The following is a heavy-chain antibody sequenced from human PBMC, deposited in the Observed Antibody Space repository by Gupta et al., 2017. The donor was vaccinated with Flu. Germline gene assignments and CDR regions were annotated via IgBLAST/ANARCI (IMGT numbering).Heavy chain of an antibody. CDR3: ARLDTTMVVYYYFGMDV. V-gene: IGHV3-48*03. Sequence: EVQLVESGGGLVQPGGSLRLSCTTSGFTFSNYEMNWVRPAPGKGLEWVSNIRGSGSTIYYADSVKGRFTISRDNAKNFLYLQMNSLRAEDTALYYCARLDTTMVVYYYFGMDVWGQGTTVTVSS. CDR2: IRGSGSTI. D-gene: IGHD5-18*01. J-gene: IGHJ6*02. CDR1: GFTFSNYE.